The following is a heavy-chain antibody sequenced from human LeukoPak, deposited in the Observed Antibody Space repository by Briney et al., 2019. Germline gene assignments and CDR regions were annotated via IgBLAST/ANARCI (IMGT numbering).Heavy chain of an antibody. J-gene: IGHJ4*02. V-gene: IGHV3-48*01. D-gene: IGHD3-10*01. CDR1: GFSFTDYP. CDR3: AGSYYNVFDY. Sequence: GGSLRLSCATSGFSFTDYPMNWVRQAPGKGLEWISNIRTTAEGAKYAYYADSVKGRFTISRDNSKNTLYLQMNSLRAEDTAVYYCAGSYYNVFDYWGRGTLVTVSS. CDR2: IRTTAEGAKYA.